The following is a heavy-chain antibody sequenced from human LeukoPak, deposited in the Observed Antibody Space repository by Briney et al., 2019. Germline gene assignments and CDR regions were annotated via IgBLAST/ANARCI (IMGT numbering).Heavy chain of an antibody. CDR3: AKVVSGWYLGYFDY. CDR2: MNPNSGNT. Sequence: ASVKVSCKASGYTFTSYDINWVRQATGQGLEWMGWMNPNSGNTGYAQKFQGRVTMTRNTSISTAYMELSSLRSEDTAVYYCAKVVSGWYLGYFDYWGQGTLVTVSS. CDR1: GYTFTSYD. J-gene: IGHJ4*02. V-gene: IGHV1-8*01. D-gene: IGHD6-19*01.